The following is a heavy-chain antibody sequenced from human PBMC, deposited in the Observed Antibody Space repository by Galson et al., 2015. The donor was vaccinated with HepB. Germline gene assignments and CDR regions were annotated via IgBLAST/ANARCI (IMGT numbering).Heavy chain of an antibody. Sequence: SLRLSCAASGFTFSSYGMHWVRQAPGKGLEWVAVISYDGSNKYYADSVKGRFTISRDNSKNTLYLQMNSLRAEDTAVHYCAKDHALYYDFWSGYYGKVPFDPWGQGTLVTVSS. V-gene: IGHV3-30*18. CDR2: ISYDGSNK. D-gene: IGHD3-3*01. J-gene: IGHJ5*02. CDR1: GFTFSSYG. CDR3: AKDHALYYDFWSGYYGKVPFDP.